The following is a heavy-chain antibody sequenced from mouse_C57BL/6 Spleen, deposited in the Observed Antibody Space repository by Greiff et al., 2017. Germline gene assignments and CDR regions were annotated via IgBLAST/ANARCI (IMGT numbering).Heavy chain of an antibody. CDR1: GFTFSDYG. D-gene: IGHD2-3*01. J-gene: IGHJ1*03. CDR2: ISSGSSTI. V-gene: IGHV5-17*01. Sequence: EVMLVESGGGLVKPGGSLKLSCAASGFTFSDYGMHWVRQAPEKGLEWVAYISSGSSTIYYADTVKGRFTISRDNAKNTLFLQMTSLRSEDTAMYYCARPMDGCWYFDVWGTGTTVTVSS. CDR3: ARPMDGCWYFDV.